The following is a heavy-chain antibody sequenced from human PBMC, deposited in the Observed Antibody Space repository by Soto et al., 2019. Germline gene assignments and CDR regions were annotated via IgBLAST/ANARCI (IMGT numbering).Heavy chain of an antibody. D-gene: IGHD4-17*01. CDR2: MNPNSGNT. CDR3: ARWDYGYYARFDY. Sequence: QVQLVQSGAEVKKSGASVKVSCKASGYTFTSHDINWVRQATGQGLEWMGWMNPNSGNTGYAQKFQGRVTMTRNTSRSTAYMELSSLRSEDTAVYYCARWDYGYYARFDYWGHGTLVTVSS. V-gene: IGHV1-8*01. J-gene: IGHJ4*01. CDR1: GYTFTSHD.